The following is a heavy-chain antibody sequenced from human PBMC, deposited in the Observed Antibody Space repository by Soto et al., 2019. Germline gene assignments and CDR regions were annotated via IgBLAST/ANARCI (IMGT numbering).Heavy chain of an antibody. Sequence: SDTLSLTCAVSGGSISSSNWWSWVRQPPGKGLEWIGEIYHSGSTNYNPSLKSRVTISVDKSKNQFSLKLSSVTAADTAVYYCAREGVGGYCSSTSCSNWFDPWGQGTLVTVSS. J-gene: IGHJ5*02. CDR3: AREGVGGYCSSTSCSNWFDP. V-gene: IGHV4-4*02. D-gene: IGHD2-2*01. CDR2: IYHSGST. CDR1: GGSISSSNW.